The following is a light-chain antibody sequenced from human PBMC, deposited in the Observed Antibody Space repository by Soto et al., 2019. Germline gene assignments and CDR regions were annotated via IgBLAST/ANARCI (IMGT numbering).Light chain of an antibody. CDR3: QSYDSSLSGYVV. CDR2: GNS. Sequence: QSVLTRPPSVSGAPGQRVTISCTGSSSNIGAGYDVHWYQQLPRTAPKLLIYGNSNRPSGVPDRFSGSKSGTSASLAITGLQAEDEADYCCQSYDSSLSGYVVFGGGTKLTVL. V-gene: IGLV1-40*01. J-gene: IGLJ2*01. CDR1: SSNIGAGYD.